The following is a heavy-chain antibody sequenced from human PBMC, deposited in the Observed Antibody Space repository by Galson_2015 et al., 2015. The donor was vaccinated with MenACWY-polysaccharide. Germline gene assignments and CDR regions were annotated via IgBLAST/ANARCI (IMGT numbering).Heavy chain of an antibody. V-gene: IGHV3-7*01. Sequence: FRRAPGKGLEWVANIAPDGSEMFYVHSVKGRFTISRDNARNSLYLQMHSLRADDTAEYYCARVLTHWYCDLWGRGTLVTASP. CDR3: ARVLTHWYCDL. J-gene: IGHJ2*01. CDR2: IAPDGSEM. D-gene: IGHD4-23*01.